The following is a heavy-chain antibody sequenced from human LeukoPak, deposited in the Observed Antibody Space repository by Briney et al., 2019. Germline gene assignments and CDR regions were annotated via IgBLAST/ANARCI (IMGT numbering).Heavy chain of an antibody. J-gene: IGHJ4*02. CDR1: GFTFSSYW. V-gene: IGHV3-74*01. CDR2: INNDGSST. D-gene: IGHD3-10*01. CDR3: ARKAGYYYGSGDY. Sequence: GGSLRLSCGASGFTFSSYWMHWVRQAPGKGLVWVSRINNDGSSTSYADSVQGRFTISRDNAKNSLNLQMNSLRAEDTAVYYCARKAGYYYGSGDYWGQGTLVTVSS.